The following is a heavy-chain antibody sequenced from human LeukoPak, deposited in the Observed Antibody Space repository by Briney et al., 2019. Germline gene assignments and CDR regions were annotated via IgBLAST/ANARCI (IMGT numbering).Heavy chain of an antibody. CDR1: GGSFSGYY. D-gene: IGHD5-24*01. V-gene: IGHV4-34*01. CDR3: ARGRRDGYIPS. CDR2: IYYSGSI. Sequence: KASETLSLTCAVYGGSFSGYYWSWIRQPPGKGLEWIGSIYYSGSIYYNPSLKSRVTISVDTSKNQFSLKLSSVTAADTAVYYCARGRRDGYIPSWGQGTLVTVSS. J-gene: IGHJ4*02.